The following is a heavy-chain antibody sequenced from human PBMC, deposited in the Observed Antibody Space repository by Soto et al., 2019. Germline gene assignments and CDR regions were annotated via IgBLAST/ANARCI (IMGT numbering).Heavy chain of an antibody. Sequence: PGGSLRLSCAASGFTFSSYAMSWVRQAPGKGLEWVSAISGSGGSTYYADSVKGRFTISRDNSKNTLYLQMNSLRAEDTAVYYCAKDWEGLTIFGVAQRGDAFDIWGQGTMVTVSS. D-gene: IGHD3-3*01. CDR2: ISGSGGST. CDR3: AKDWEGLTIFGVAQRGDAFDI. J-gene: IGHJ3*02. V-gene: IGHV3-23*01. CDR1: GFTFSSYA.